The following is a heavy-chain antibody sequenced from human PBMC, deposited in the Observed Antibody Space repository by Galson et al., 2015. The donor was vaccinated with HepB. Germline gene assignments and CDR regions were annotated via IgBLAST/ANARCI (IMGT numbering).Heavy chain of an antibody. J-gene: IGHJ5*02. Sequence: SVKVSCKASGYTFTSYGISWVRQAPGQGLEWMGWISAYNGNTNYAQKLQGRATMTTDTSTSTAYMELRSLRSDDTAVYYCARDFPAESPYDSSGYYNWFDPWGQGTLVTVSS. CDR2: ISAYNGNT. V-gene: IGHV1-18*01. CDR1: GYTFTSYG. CDR3: ARDFPAESPYDSSGYYNWFDP. D-gene: IGHD3-22*01.